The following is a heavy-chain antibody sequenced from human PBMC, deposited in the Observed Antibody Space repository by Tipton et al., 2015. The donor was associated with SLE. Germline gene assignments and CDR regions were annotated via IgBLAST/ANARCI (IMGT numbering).Heavy chain of an antibody. D-gene: IGHD1-7*01. J-gene: IGHJ4*02. CDR1: GGYISSYY. CDR3: AANMEGTGTPTG. CDR2: MYSSGSS. V-gene: IGHV4-4*07. Sequence: TLSLTCTVSGGYISSYYWNWLRQPAGKGLEWIGRMYSSGSSDYNPSLKSRATISVDTSKNQLSLKLTSVTAADTAVYYCAANMEGTGTPTGWGQGTRVTVSS.